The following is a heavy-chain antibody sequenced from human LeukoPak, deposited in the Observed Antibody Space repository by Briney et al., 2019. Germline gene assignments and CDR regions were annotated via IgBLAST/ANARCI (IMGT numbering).Heavy chain of an antibody. CDR3: AREMDPSTISSYYYYMDV. J-gene: IGHJ6*03. CDR2: ISYDGSNK. D-gene: IGHD2-2*01. CDR1: GFTFSSYA. Sequence: GGSLRLSCAASGFTFSSYAMHWVRQAPGKGLEWVAVISYDGSNKYYADSVKGRFTISRDNSKNTLYLQMNSLRAEDTAVYYCAREMDPSTISSYYYYMDVWGKGTTVTVSS. V-gene: IGHV3-30-3*01.